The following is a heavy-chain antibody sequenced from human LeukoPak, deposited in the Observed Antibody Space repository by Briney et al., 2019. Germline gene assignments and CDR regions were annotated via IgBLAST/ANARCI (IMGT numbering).Heavy chain of an antibody. V-gene: IGHV1-69*13. J-gene: IGHJ6*03. Sequence: GASVKVSCKASGGTFSSYAISWVRQAPGQGLEWMGGIIPIFGTANYAQKFQGRVTITADESTSTAYMELSSLRSEDTAVYYCARDLIGSVTPGDYYYYMDVWGKGTTVTVSS. CDR2: IIPIFGTA. CDR1: GGTFSSYA. D-gene: IGHD4-23*01. CDR3: ARDLIGSVTPGDYYYYMDV.